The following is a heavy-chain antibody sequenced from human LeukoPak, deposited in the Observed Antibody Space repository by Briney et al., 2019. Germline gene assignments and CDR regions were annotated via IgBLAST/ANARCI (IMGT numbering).Heavy chain of an antibody. V-gene: IGHV3-23*01. CDR1: GFTFSSYA. CDR2: ISGSGGST. CDR3: ARTGDSSGYPTGY. Sequence: PGGSLRLSCAASGFTFSSYAMSWVRQAPGKGLEWVSAISGSGGSTYYADSVKGRFTISRDNSKNTLYLQMNSLRAEDTAVYYCARTGDSSGYPTGYWGQETLVTVSS. J-gene: IGHJ4*02. D-gene: IGHD3-22*01.